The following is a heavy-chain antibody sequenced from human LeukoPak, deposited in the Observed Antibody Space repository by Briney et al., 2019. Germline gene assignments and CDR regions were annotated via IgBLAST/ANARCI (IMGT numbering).Heavy chain of an antibody. CDR2: IYTSGST. V-gene: IGHV4-4*07. CDR3: ARVGGWYSGNWFDP. D-gene: IGHD6-19*01. Sequence: SETLSLTCTVSGGSISSYYWSWIRQPAGKGLEWIGRIYTSGSTNYNPSLKSRVTMSVDTTKNQFSLKLSSVTAADTAVYYCARVGGWYSGNWFDPWGQGTLVTVSS. J-gene: IGHJ5*02. CDR1: GGSISSYY.